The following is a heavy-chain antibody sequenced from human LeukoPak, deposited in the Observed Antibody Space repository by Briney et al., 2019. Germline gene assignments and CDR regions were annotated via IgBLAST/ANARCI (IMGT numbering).Heavy chain of an antibody. CDR1: GFTFSSYA. Sequence: SGGSLRLSCAASGFTFSSYAMSWVRQAPGKGLEWVSAISGSGGSTYYADSVKGRFTISRDNSKNTLYLQMNSLRAEDTAVYYCAKWRPYYYGSGSYLNFDYWGQGTLVTVSS. J-gene: IGHJ4*02. CDR2: ISGSGGST. CDR3: AKWRPYYYGSGSYLNFDY. D-gene: IGHD3-10*01. V-gene: IGHV3-23*01.